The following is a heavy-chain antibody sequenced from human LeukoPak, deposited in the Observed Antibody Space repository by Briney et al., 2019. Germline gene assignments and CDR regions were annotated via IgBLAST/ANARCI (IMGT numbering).Heavy chain of an antibody. CDR2: ITPILGIA. Sequence: SVKVSCKASGGTFSSYAISWVRQAPGQGLEWMGRITPILGIANYAQKFQGRVTITADKSTSTAYMELSSLRSEDTAVYYCARDVSLYYYDSRYYYGMDVWGQGTTVTVSS. CDR1: GGTFSSYA. D-gene: IGHD3-22*01. J-gene: IGHJ6*02. CDR3: ARDVSLYYYDSRYYYGMDV. V-gene: IGHV1-69*04.